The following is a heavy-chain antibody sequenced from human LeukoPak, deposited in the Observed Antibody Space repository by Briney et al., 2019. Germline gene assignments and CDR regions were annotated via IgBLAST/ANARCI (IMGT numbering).Heavy chain of an antibody. V-gene: IGHV3-53*01. Sequence: GGSLRLSCAASGFTVSSNYMSWVRQAPGKGLEWVSVIYSGGSTYYADSEKGRFTISRDNSKNTLYLQMNSLRAEDTAVYYCARGGHYYDSSGYYAHDAFDIWGQGTMVTVSS. CDR1: GFTVSSNY. CDR3: ARGGHYYDSSGYYAHDAFDI. D-gene: IGHD3-22*01. CDR2: IYSGGST. J-gene: IGHJ3*02.